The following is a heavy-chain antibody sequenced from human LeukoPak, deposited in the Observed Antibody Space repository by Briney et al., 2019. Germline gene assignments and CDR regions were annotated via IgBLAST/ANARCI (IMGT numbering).Heavy chain of an antibody. Sequence: ASVKVSCKASGYTFTSYGISWVRQAPGQGLEWMGWISAYNGNSNYAQKFQGRVTMTTDTSTSTGYMELRSLRSDDTAVYYCARTGGSYLGGDAFDIWGQGTMVTVSS. D-gene: IGHD1-26*01. V-gene: IGHV1-18*01. J-gene: IGHJ3*02. CDR3: ARTGGSYLGGDAFDI. CDR1: GYTFTSYG. CDR2: ISAYNGNS.